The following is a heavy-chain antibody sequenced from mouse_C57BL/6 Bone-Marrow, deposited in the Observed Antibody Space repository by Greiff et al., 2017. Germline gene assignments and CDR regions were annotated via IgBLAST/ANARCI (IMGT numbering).Heavy chain of an antibody. CDR2: ISSGGDYI. CDR1: GFTFSSYA. J-gene: IGHJ1*03. D-gene: IGHD2-3*01. Sequence: EVKVVESGEGLVKPGGSLKLSCAASGFTFSSYAMSWVRQTPEKRLEWVAYISSGGDYIYYADTVKGRFTISRDNARNTLYLQMSSLKSEDTAMYYCTRDIYDGYYVWCFDVWGTGTTVTVSS. V-gene: IGHV5-9-1*02. CDR3: TRDIYDGYYVWCFDV.